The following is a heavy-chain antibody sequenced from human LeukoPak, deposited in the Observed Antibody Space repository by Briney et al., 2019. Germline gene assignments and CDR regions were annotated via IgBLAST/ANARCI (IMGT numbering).Heavy chain of an antibody. V-gene: IGHV3-30*18. CDR1: GFTFSSYG. D-gene: IGHD2-2*01. Sequence: GGSLRLSCAVSGFTFSSYGMHWVRQAPGKGLEGVAVISNDGSTKYYADSVKGRFTISRDNSKNMLYLEMNSLRVEDTAIYYCAKDRSSTTSCSNYWGRGTLVTVSS. J-gene: IGHJ4*02. CDR2: ISNDGSTK. CDR3: AKDRSSTTSCSNY.